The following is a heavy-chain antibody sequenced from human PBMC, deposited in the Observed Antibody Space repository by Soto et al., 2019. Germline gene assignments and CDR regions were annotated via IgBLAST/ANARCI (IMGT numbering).Heavy chain of an antibody. CDR3: ARDNAFTDCSGGSCYPGTGEKGLDY. CDR1: GFTFSSYW. Sequence: GGSLRLSCAASGFTFSSYWMSWVRQAPGKGLEWVANIKQDGSEKYYVDFVKGRFTISKDNAKNSWYLQMNSRRAEDTAVYYCARDNAFTDCSGGSCYPGTGEKGLDYWGQGTLVTVSS. D-gene: IGHD2-15*01. V-gene: IGHV3-7*01. J-gene: IGHJ4*02. CDR2: IKQDGSEK.